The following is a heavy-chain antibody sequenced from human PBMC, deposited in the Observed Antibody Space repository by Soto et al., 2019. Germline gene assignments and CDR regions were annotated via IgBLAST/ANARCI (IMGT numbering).Heavy chain of an antibody. CDR3: ARGRTVSSIGPLLV. V-gene: IGHV1-18*01. Sequence: QIQLVQSGAEVKKPGASVKVSCKASGYNFFDYGVSWVRQAPGQGLEWMGWVSPKSGNTDYARKVQGRVTMTTDISTSNAYMELRGLISDDTGVYYCARGRTVSSIGPLLVWGQGTLVSVSS. CDR1: GYNFFDYG. CDR2: VSPKSGNT. J-gene: IGHJ1*01. D-gene: IGHD1-1*01.